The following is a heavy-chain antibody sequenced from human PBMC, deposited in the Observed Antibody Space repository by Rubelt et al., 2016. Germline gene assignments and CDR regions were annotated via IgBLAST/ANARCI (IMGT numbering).Heavy chain of an antibody. V-gene: IGHV4-34*01. CDR2: INHSGST. D-gene: IGHD6-13*01. J-gene: IGHJ6*02. CDR1: GGSFSGYY. CDR3: AGGRRGSSSWLGRDYYGMDV. Sequence: QVQPQQWGAGLLKPSETLSLTCAVYGGSFSGYYWSWIRQPPGKGLEWIGEINHSGSTNYNPSLKSRVTKSVDPSKNQVSLKLSSVTAAGTAVYYCAGGRRGSSSWLGRDYYGMDVWGQGTTVTVSS.